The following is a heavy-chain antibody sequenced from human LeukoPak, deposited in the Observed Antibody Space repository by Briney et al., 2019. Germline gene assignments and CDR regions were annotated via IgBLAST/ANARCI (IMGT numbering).Heavy chain of an antibody. D-gene: IGHD5-18*01. CDR1: GFTFSSYE. CDR2: ISSSGSTI. Sequence: PGGSLRLSCAASGFTFSSYEMNWVRQAPGKGLEWVSYISSSGSTIYYADSVKGRFTISRDNAKNSLYLQMNSLSAEDAAVYYCARRATTERGHSYGLDYWGQGILVTVSS. V-gene: IGHV3-48*03. J-gene: IGHJ4*02. CDR3: ARRATTERGHSYGLDY.